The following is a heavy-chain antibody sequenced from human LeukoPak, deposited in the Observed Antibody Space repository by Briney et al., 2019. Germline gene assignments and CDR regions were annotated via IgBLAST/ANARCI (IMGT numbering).Heavy chain of an antibody. CDR1: GGSFSGYY. CDR2: INHSGST. J-gene: IGHJ1*01. CDR3: ASKTIFGVVIILEYFQH. D-gene: IGHD3-3*01. V-gene: IGHV4-34*01. Sequence: SETLSLTCAVYGGSFSGYYWSCIRQPPGKGLEWIGEINHSGSTNYNPSLKSRVTISVDTSKNQFSLKLSSVTAADTAVYYCASKTIFGVVIILEYFQHWGQGTLVTVSS.